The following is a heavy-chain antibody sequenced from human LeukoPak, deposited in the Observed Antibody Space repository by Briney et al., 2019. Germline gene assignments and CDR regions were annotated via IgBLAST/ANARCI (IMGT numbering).Heavy chain of an antibody. V-gene: IGHV3-23*01. Sequence: PGGSLRLSCAASGFTFSSYAMSWVRQAPGKGLEWVSAISDSGGNTYYADSVKGRFTISRDNSRNTLCLQMNSLRAEDTAVYYCAKELYYGSGRYFDYWGHGTLVIVSS. CDR3: AKELYYGSGRYFDY. CDR1: GFTFSSYA. J-gene: IGHJ4*01. D-gene: IGHD3-10*01. CDR2: ISDSGGNT.